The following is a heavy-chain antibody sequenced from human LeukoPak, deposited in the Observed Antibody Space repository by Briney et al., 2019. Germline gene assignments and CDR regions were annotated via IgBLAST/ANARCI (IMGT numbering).Heavy chain of an antibody. CDR3: ARLSPIWWFY. D-gene: IGHD2-21*01. V-gene: IGHV4-39*01. CDR2: IYYSGIT. Sequence: PSETLSLTCTVAGGSISSSSHYWGWIRQPPGKGLEWIGSIYYSGITYYNPSLKSRVTISPDTSKNQFSLKLTSVTAADTAVYYCARLSPIWWFYWGQGTLVSVPS. J-gene: IGHJ4*02. CDR1: GGSISSSSHY.